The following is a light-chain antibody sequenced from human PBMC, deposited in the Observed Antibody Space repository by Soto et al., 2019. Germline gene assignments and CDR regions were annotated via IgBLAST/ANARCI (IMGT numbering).Light chain of an antibody. J-gene: IGKJ1*01. V-gene: IGKV3-20*01. CDR3: QQYAGSRT. Sequence: EIVMTQSPATLSVSPGERATLSCRASQSLSSIYLAWYQQKPGQAPRLLIYGASNRATGIPDRFSGSGSGTDFTLTISRLEPEDFAVYYCQQYAGSRTFGQGTKVDIK. CDR1: QSLSSIY. CDR2: GAS.